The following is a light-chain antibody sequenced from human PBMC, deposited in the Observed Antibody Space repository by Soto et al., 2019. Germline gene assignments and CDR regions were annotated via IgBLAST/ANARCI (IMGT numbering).Light chain of an antibody. CDR3: SSNTTSNTRQIV. Sequence: QSALTQPASVSGSPGQSSTISCTGTSSDVGGYNYVSWYQHHPGKAPKLMIFDVSNRPSGVSNRFSGSKSGNTASLTISGLQPEDEADYYCSSNTTSNTRQIVFGTGTKLTVL. V-gene: IGLV2-14*03. CDR1: SSDVGGYNY. J-gene: IGLJ1*01. CDR2: DVS.